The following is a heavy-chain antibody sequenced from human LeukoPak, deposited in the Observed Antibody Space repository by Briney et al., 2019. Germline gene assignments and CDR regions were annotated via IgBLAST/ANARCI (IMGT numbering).Heavy chain of an antibody. CDR3: ARVSYSSGWYLYWYFDL. Sequence: PGGSLRLSGAASGFTFSSYAMHWVRQAPGKGLEYVSAISSNGGSTYYANSVKGRFTISRDNSKNTLYLQMGSLRAEDMAVYYCARVSYSSGWYLYWYFDLWGRGTLVTVSS. V-gene: IGHV3-64*01. J-gene: IGHJ2*01. CDR1: GFTFSSYA. D-gene: IGHD6-19*01. CDR2: ISSNGGST.